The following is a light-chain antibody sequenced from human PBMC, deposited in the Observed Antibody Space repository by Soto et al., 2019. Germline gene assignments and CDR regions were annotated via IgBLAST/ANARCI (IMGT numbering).Light chain of an antibody. CDR2: DVS. CDR1: TSDIGGYNF. CDR3: TSYSRSSTLVV. V-gene: IGLV2-14*03. J-gene: IGLJ2*01. Sequence: QSALTQPASVSGSPGQSITISCAGTTSDIGGYNFVSWYQQHPGKAPKLMINDVSNRPSGVSNRFSGSKSGNTASLTISGLQAEDEADYYCTSYSRSSTLVVFGGGTQLTVL.